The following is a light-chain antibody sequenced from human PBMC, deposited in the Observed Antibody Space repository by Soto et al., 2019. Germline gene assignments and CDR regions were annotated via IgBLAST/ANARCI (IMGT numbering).Light chain of an antibody. CDR3: SSYTSSSTLV. V-gene: IGLV2-14*01. CDR2: EVS. CDR1: SSXVAGYNY. Sequence: QSVLTQPASVSGSPGQSITISXTXXSSXVAGYNYVSWYQQHPGKAPKLMIYEVSNRPSGVSNRFSGSKSGNSASLTISGLQAEDEADYYCSSYTSSSTLVFGTGTKVTVL. J-gene: IGLJ1*01.